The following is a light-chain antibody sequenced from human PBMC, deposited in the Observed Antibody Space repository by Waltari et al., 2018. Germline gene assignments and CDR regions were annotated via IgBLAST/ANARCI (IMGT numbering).Light chain of an antibody. V-gene: IGKV3-20*01. Sequence: EIMLTQSPGTLSLSPGERATLSCRASQSISRFLAWYQQKPGQAPSLLIYAASTRATGIPDRFSGSGSGTDFSLTISRLEPEDFAVYYCQHYVRLPATFGQGTKVEIK. CDR3: QHYVRLPAT. CDR1: QSISRF. CDR2: AAS. J-gene: IGKJ1*01.